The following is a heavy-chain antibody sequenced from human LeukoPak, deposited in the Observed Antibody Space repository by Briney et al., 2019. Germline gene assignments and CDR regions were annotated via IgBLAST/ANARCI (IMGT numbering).Heavy chain of an antibody. D-gene: IGHD5-18*01. CDR2: IYSGGST. CDR1: GFTVSSNY. V-gene: IGHV3-53*01. CDR3: ARVVRRGYSYGDAFDI. J-gene: IGHJ3*02. Sequence: LTGGSLRLSCAASGFTVSSNYMSWVRQAPGKGLEWVSVIYSGGSTYYADSVKGRFTISRDNSKNTLYLQMNSLRAEDTAVYYRARVVRRGYSYGDAFDIWGQGTMVTVSS.